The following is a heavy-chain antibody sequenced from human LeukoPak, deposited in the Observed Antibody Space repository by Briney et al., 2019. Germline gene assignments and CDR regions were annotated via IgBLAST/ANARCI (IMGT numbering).Heavy chain of an antibody. CDR2: IYYSGST. V-gene: IGHV4-59*01. CDR3: ARESRRRDGYNYDYYYYMDV. D-gene: IGHD5-24*01. Sequence: PSETLSLTCTVSGGSISSYYWSWIRQPPGKGLEWIGYIYYSGSTNYNPSLKSRVTISVDTSKNQFSLKLSSVTAADTAVYYCARESRRRDGYNYDYYYYMDVWGKGTTVTVSS. CDR1: GGSISSYY. J-gene: IGHJ6*03.